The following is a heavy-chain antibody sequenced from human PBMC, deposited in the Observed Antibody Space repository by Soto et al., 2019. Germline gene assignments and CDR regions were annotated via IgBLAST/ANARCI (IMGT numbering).Heavy chain of an antibody. CDR3: ASLGGGTIFGVVTPMVFDP. Sequence: QVQLVQSGAEVKKPGASVKVSCKASGYTFTSYGISWVRQAPGQGLEWMGWISAYNGNTNYAQKLQGRVTMTTDTTTSTAYMGVRSLGSDDTAGYYCASLGGGTIFGVVTPMVFDPWGQGTLVTVSS. D-gene: IGHD3-3*01. CDR1: GYTFTSYG. V-gene: IGHV1-18*01. J-gene: IGHJ5*02. CDR2: ISAYNGNT.